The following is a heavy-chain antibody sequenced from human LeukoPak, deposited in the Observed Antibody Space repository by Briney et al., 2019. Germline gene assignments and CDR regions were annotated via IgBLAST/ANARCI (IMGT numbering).Heavy chain of an antibody. CDR3: ARGRLLGSPWFFDY. V-gene: IGHV4-39*07. D-gene: IGHD3-16*01. Sequence: SETLSLTCTVSGGSISSTSYYWSWIRQPPGKGLEWIAEINQSGSTNYNPSLKSRVTISVDTSKNQFSLKLSSVTAADTGVYYCARGRLLGSPWFFDYWGQGTLVTVSS. CDR2: INQSGST. CDR1: GGSISSTSYY. J-gene: IGHJ4*02.